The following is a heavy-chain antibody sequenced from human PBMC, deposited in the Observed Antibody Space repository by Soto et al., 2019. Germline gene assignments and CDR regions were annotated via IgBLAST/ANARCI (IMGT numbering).Heavy chain of an antibody. Sequence: VQLVESGGGLVKPGGSLRLSCAASGFAFSSYNMNWVRQAPGKGLEWVSCISPTGTFINSADSLKDRFSISRDNAEKSLFRHMNSLRAEDTAVYYCARCGLSGDVPGWTGDAFDLWSQGTKGPVSS. CDR2: ISPTGTFI. J-gene: IGHJ3*01. CDR3: ARCGLSGDVPGWTGDAFDL. V-gene: IGHV3-21*01. CDR1: GFAFSSYN. D-gene: IGHD4-17*01.